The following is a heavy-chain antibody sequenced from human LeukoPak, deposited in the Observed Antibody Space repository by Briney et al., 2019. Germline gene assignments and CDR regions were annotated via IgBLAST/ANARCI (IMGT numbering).Heavy chain of an antibody. CDR1: GGSISSGGYS. Sequence: SQTLSLTCAVSGGSISSGGYSWSWIRQPPGKGLEWIGSIYYSGSTYYNPSLKSRVTISVDTSKNQFSLKLSSVTAADTAVYYCARVATTTNPPQRPFDYWGQGTLVTVSS. D-gene: IGHD5-12*01. V-gene: IGHV4-30-2*03. J-gene: IGHJ4*02. CDR3: ARVATTTNPPQRPFDY. CDR2: IYYSGST.